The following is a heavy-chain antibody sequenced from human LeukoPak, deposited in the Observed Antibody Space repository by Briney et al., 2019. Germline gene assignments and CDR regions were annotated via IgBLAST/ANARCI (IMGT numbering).Heavy chain of an antibody. D-gene: IGHD3-22*01. Sequence: ASVKVSCKASGYTFTSYAMNWVRQAPGQGLEWMGWINPNSGGTNYAQKFQGRVTMTRDTSISTAYMELSRLRSDDTAVYYCARGFTAYYYDSSGYYTVGFDYWGQGTLVTVSS. CDR2: INPNSGGT. CDR1: GYTFTSYA. V-gene: IGHV1-2*02. J-gene: IGHJ4*02. CDR3: ARGFTAYYYDSSGYYTVGFDY.